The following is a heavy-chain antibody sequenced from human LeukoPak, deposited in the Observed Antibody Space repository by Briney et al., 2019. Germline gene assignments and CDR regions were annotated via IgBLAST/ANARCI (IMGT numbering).Heavy chain of an antibody. CDR1: GGSISSSSFY. J-gene: IGHJ4*02. Sequence: SETLFLTCSVSGGSISSSSFYWGWIRQPPGKGLEWIGSIYHSGSTFYNPSLKSRVAISVDTSKNQFSLKLSSVTAADTAVYFCARLYGDFYGDYYWGQGTLVTVSS. CDR2: IYHSGST. D-gene: IGHD4-17*01. V-gene: IGHV4-39*01. CDR3: ARLYGDFYGDYY.